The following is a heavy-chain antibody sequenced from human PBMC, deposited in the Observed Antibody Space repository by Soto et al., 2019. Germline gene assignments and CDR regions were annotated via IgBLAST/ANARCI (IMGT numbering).Heavy chain of an antibody. J-gene: IGHJ3*02. V-gene: IGHV3-30-3*01. CDR3: ARARPNYYDSRRNAFDI. CDR1: GFTFSSYA. D-gene: IGHD3-22*01. Sequence: GGSLRLSCAASGFTFSSYAMHWVRQAPGKGLEWVAVISYDGSNKYYADSVKGRFTISRDNSKNTLYLQMNSLRAEDTAVYYCARARPNYYDSRRNAFDIWGQGTMVTVSS. CDR2: ISYDGSNK.